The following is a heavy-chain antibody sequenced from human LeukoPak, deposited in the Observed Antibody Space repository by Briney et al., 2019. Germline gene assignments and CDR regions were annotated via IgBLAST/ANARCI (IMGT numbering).Heavy chain of an antibody. CDR1: GFTFSSYA. D-gene: IGHD6-6*01. V-gene: IGHV3-23*01. CDR3: ANRRESSSSGRPDY. CDR2: ISGSGGST. J-gene: IGHJ4*02. Sequence: GGSLRLSCAASGFTFSSYAMSWVRQAPGKGLEWVSAISGSGGSTYYADSVKGRFTISRDNSKNTLYLQMNSLRAEDTAVYYCANRRESSSSGRPDYWGQRTLVTVSS.